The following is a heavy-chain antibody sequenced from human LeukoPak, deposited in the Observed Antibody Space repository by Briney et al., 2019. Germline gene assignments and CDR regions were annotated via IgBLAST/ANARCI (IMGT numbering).Heavy chain of an antibody. CDR1: GFTFSSSA. CDR2: VSGSGGNT. V-gene: IGHV3-23*01. J-gene: IGHJ4*02. D-gene: IGHD3-22*01. CDR3: ARRAGDYSHPYDY. Sequence: PGGSLRLSCAASGFTFSSSAMSWVRQAPGKGLEWVSGVSGSGGNTYYAGSVKGRFTISRDNSKNTLYLQMNSLRAEDTAVYYCARRAGDYSHPYDYWGQGTLVTVSS.